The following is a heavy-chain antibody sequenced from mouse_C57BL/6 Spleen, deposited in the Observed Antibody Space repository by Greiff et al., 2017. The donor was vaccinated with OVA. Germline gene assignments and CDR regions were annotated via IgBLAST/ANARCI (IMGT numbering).Heavy chain of an antibody. J-gene: IGHJ3*01. CDR3: ARSENDYDWFAY. CDR2: IDPNSGGT. V-gene: IGHV1-72*01. D-gene: IGHD2-4*01. CDR1: GYTFTSYW. Sequence: QQSCKASGYTFTSYWMHWVKQRPGRGLEWIGRIDPNSGGTKYNEKFKSKATLTVDKPSSTAYMQLSSLTSEDSAVYYCARSENDYDWFAYWGQGTLVTVSA.